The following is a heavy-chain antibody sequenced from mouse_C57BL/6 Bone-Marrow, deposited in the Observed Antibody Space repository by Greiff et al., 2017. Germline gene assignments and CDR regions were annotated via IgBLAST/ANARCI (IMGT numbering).Heavy chain of an antibody. J-gene: IGHJ3*01. CDR2: IYPGGGYT. CDR3: ARQDYYDYVWFAY. CDR1: GYTFTNYW. Sequence: VQLQQSGAELVRPGTSVKMSCKASGYTFTNYWIGWAKQRPGHGLEWIGDIYPGGGYTNYNEKFKGKATLTADKSSSTAYMQFSSLTSEDSAIYYYARQDYYDYVWFAYWGQGTLVTVSA. V-gene: IGHV1-63*01. D-gene: IGHD2-4*01.